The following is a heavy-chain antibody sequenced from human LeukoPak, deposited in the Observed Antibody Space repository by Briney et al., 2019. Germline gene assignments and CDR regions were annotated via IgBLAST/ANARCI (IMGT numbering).Heavy chain of an antibody. V-gene: IGHV3-30*03. CDR2: ISYDGSNK. CDR3: AGTRGPYCSGGSCYSVYYYYYGMDV. D-gene: IGHD2-15*01. J-gene: IGHJ6*04. CDR1: GFTFSSYG. Sequence: GGSLRLSCAASGFTFSSYGMHWVRQAPGKGLEWVAVISYDGSNKYYADSVKGRFTISRDNAKNSLYLQMNSLRAEDTAVYYCAGTRGPYCSGGSCYSVYYYYYGMDVWGKGTTVTVSS.